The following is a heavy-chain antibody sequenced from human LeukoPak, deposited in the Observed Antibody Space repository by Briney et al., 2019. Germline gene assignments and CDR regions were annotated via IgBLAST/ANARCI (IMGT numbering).Heavy chain of an antibody. CDR1: GFTFSTYW. J-gene: IGHJ4*02. D-gene: IGHD6-13*01. CDR3: ACSRLTFSSSWLW. CDR2: IRQDGSEE. V-gene: IGHV3-7*01. Sequence: GGSLRLSCAASGFTFSTYWMTWVRQAPGKGLEWVANIRQDGSEEYYVDSVKGRFTISRDNAKNSLYLQMNSLRAEDTAVYYCACSRLTFSSSWLWWGQGALVTVSS.